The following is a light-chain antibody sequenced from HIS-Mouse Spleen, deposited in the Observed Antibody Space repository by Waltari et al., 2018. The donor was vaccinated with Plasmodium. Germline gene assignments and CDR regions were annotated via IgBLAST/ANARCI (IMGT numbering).Light chain of an antibody. J-gene: IGLJ3*02. V-gene: IGLV3-21*02. Sequence: SYVLTQPPSVSVAPGQTARSTCGGNNIGSKSVHWYQQKPGQAHMLVVYADSDRPSGIPERFSGSNSGNTATLTISRVEAGDEADYYCQVWDSSSDEVFGGGTKLTVL. CDR3: QVWDSSSDEV. CDR1: NIGSKS. CDR2: ADS.